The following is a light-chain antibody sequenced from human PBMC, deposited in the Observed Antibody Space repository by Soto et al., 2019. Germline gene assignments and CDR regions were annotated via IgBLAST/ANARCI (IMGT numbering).Light chain of an antibody. J-gene: IGLJ2*01. CDR2: DNS. Sequence: QSVLTQPPSVSGAPGQGVTISCTGSSSNIGAGYDVYWHQQLPGTAPKLLIYDNSNRPSGVPDRFSGSKSGTSASLAITGLQAEDEADYYCQSYDSRLSGVVFGGGTKLTVL. V-gene: IGLV1-40*01. CDR1: SSNIGAGYD. CDR3: QSYDSRLSGVV.